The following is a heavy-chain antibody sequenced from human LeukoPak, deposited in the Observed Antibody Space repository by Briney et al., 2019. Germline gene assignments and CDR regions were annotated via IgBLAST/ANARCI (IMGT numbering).Heavy chain of an antibody. V-gene: IGHV1-24*01. CDR2: FDPEEGET. CDR3: TTDLAIEAAGTYTSIDY. D-gene: IGHD6-13*01. CDR1: GHTLTGLS. Sequence: GASVKVSCKVSGHTLTGLSMHWVRQAPGKGLEWMGGFDPEEGETTYAQKFQGRVTMTADTSTDTAYMDLSSLRSEDTAVYYCTTDLAIEAAGTYTSIDYWGQGTQVTVSS. J-gene: IGHJ4*02.